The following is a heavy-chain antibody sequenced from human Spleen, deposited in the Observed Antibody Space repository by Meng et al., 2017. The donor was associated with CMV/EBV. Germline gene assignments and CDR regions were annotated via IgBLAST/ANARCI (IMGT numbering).Heavy chain of an antibody. CDR2: VIPIFGTA. Sequence: SVKFSEKASGGTFSSYAISWVRQAPGQGLEWMGGVIPIFGTANYAQKFQGRVTITTDESTSTAYMELSSLRSEDTAVYYCARGVVSGYSYGQLDYWGQGTLVTVSS. CDR1: GGTFSSYA. V-gene: IGHV1-69*05. D-gene: IGHD5-18*01. J-gene: IGHJ4*02. CDR3: ARGVVSGYSYGQLDY.